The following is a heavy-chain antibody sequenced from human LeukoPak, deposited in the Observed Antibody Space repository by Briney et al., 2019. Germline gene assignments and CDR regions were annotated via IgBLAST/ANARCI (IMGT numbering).Heavy chain of an antibody. CDR2: INRDGSIT. D-gene: IGHD3-10*01. Sequence: GGSLRLSCAASGFTFGNYWLHWVRQAPGKGLVWVSRINRDGSITKYADSVKGRFTVSRDNAKNTLDLQMNSLRAEDTAVYYCARDKKSGESSEIDYWGQRTLVTVSS. CDR1: GFTFGNYW. CDR3: ARDKKSGESSEIDY. J-gene: IGHJ4*02. V-gene: IGHV3-74*01.